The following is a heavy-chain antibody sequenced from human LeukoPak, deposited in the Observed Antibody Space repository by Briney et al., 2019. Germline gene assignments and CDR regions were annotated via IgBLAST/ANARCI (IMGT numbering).Heavy chain of an antibody. CDR2: IKQDGSEK. V-gene: IGHV3-7*01. CDR1: GFTFSSYW. D-gene: IGHD3-3*01. Sequence: GGSLRLSCAASGFTFSSYWMSWVRQAPGKGLEWVANIKQDGSEKYYVDSVKGRFTISRDNAKNSLYLQMNSLRAEDTAVYYCARAAYTIFGNYNSDYWGQGTLVTVSS. J-gene: IGHJ4*02. CDR3: ARAAYTIFGNYNSDY.